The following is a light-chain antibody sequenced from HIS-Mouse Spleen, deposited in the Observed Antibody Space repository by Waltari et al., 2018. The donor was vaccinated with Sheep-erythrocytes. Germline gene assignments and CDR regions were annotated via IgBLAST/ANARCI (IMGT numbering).Light chain of an antibody. V-gene: IGLV3-1*01. J-gene: IGLJ3*02. Sequence: SYELTQPPSVSVSPGQTASITCPGDKLGDKYACWYQQKPGQSPVLVIYQDSKRPSGIPERFSGSNSGNTATLTISGLQAEDEADYYCCSYAGSYTFWVFGGGTKLTVL. CDR3: CSYAGSYTFWV. CDR1: KLGDKY. CDR2: QDS.